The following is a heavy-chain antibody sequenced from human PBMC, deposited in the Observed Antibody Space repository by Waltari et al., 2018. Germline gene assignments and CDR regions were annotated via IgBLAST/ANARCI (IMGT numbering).Heavy chain of an antibody. V-gene: IGHV3-33*01. CDR1: GFTFSSYG. D-gene: IGHD2-2*01. CDR3: AREDSYLNYYYGMDV. Sequence: QVQLVESGGGVVQPGRSLRLSCAASGFTFSSYGMHWVRQAPGKGLGWVAVIWYDGSNKYYADAVKGRFTISRDNSKNTLYLQMNNLRAEDTAVYYCAREDSYLNYYYGMDVWGQGTTVTVSS. J-gene: IGHJ6*02. CDR2: IWYDGSNK.